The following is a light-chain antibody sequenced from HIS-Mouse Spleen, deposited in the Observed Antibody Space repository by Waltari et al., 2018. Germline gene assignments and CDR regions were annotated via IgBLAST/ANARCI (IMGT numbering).Light chain of an antibody. J-gene: IGLJ2*01. CDR2: KDS. CDR1: VLKKKY. V-gene: IGLV3-27*01. CDR3: YSAADNNVV. Sequence: SYELTQPSSVSVSPGQTARITCSGDVLKKKYARWFQQKPGQAPVLVIYKDSERPSGIPERFSGSSSGTTVTLTISGAQVEDEADYYCYSAADNNVVFGGGTKLTVL.